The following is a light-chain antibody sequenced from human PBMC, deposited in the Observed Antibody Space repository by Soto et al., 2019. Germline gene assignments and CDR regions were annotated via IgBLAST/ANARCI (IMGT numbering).Light chain of an antibody. CDR1: QSITNNY. CDR2: GAS. Sequence: EIVLTQSPGTQSLSPGERATLSCRASQSITNNYLAWYQQKPGRAHRLLIYGASSRATGIPDRFSGSGSGTDFTLTISRLEPEDFAVYYCQLYGSSSPTFGPGTNVDIK. V-gene: IGKV3-20*01. CDR3: QLYGSSSPT. J-gene: IGKJ3*01.